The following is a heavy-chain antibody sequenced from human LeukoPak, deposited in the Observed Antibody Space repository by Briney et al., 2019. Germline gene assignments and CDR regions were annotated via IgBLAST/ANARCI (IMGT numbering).Heavy chain of an antibody. V-gene: IGHV4-4*07. CDR1: GGSISSYY. CDR2: IYTSGST. D-gene: IGHD5-18*01. Sequence: PSETLSLTCTVSGGSISSYYWSWIRQPAGKGLEWIGRIYTSGSTNYNPSLKSRVTMSVDTSKNQFSLKLSSVTAADTAVYYCARDAQDVDKALGRFDPWGQGTLVTVSS. CDR3: ARDAQDVDKALGRFDP. J-gene: IGHJ5*02.